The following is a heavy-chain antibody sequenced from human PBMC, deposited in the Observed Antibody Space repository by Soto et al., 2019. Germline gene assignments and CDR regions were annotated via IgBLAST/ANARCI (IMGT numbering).Heavy chain of an antibody. J-gene: IGHJ6*02. Sequence: ASVKVSCKAPGGTFSSYAISWVRQAPGQGLEWMGGIIPIFGTANYAQKFQGRVTITADESTSTAYMELSSLRSEDTAVYYCAREYCSSTSCYSGSYYYGMDVWGQGTTVTVSS. V-gene: IGHV1-69*13. CDR3: AREYCSSTSCYSGSYYYGMDV. CDR2: IIPIFGTA. CDR1: GGTFSSYA. D-gene: IGHD2-2*01.